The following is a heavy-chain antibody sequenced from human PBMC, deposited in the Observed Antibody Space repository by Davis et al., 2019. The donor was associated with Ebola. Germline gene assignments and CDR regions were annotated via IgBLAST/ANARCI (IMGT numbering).Heavy chain of an antibody. J-gene: IGHJ4*02. Sequence: AASVKVSCKTSAYTLRVYAITWVRQAPGQGLEWMGWISAHNGDTVYAERFQGRVTMTIDTSTSTAYIDLRSLRSDDTAVYYCATDGGSLPYLGQGTLVTVSS. CDR1: AYTLRVYA. V-gene: IGHV1-18*01. CDR3: ATDGGSLPY. CDR2: ISAHNGDT. D-gene: IGHD1-26*01.